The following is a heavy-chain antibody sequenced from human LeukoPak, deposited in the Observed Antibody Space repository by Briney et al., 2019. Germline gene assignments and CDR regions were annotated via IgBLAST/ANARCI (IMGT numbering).Heavy chain of an antibody. CDR2: ISSSSSYI. Sequence: GGSLRLSCAASGFTFSSYSMNWVRQAPGKGLEWVSSISSSSSYIYYADSVKGRFTISRDNAKNSLYLHINSLRAEDTAVYYCARMIVTALHPGWFDPWGQGTLVTVSP. D-gene: IGHD2-21*02. V-gene: IGHV3-21*01. CDR3: ARMIVTALHPGWFDP. J-gene: IGHJ5*02. CDR1: GFTFSSYS.